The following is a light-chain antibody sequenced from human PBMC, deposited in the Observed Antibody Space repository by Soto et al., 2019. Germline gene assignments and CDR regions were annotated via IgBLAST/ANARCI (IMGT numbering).Light chain of an antibody. CDR2: KAS. J-gene: IGKJ2*01. Sequence: DIQMTQSPSTLSASVGDRVTITCRASQSISTWLAWYQQKPGKAPNLLIYKASNLDSGLPSRFSGSGSGTEFTLTISGLQRDDFATYYCQQYETYYTFGQGTKLEIK. CDR3: QQYETYYT. CDR1: QSISTW. V-gene: IGKV1-5*03.